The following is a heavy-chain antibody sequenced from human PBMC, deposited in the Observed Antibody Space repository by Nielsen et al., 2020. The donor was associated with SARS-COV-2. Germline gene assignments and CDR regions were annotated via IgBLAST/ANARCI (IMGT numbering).Heavy chain of an antibody. V-gene: IGHV3-48*03. D-gene: IGHD1-26*01. J-gene: IGHJ4*02. Sequence: GILKISCVTSGFTFSSYEMNWVRQPPGKGLEWVSYIRNTGRTIFYADSVKGRFTISRDNAKNSLYLQMNSLRAEDTAVYYCARGEPGYFDYWGQGSLVTVSS. CDR2: IRNTGRTI. CDR3: ARGEPGYFDY. CDR1: GFTFSSYE.